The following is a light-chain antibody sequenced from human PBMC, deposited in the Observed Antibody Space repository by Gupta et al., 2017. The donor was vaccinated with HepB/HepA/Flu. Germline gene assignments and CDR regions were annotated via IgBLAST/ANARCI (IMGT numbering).Light chain of an antibody. V-gene: IGLV4-69*01. CDR3: QTWGTGWV. CDR1: SGHSNYA. Sequence: QLVLTQSPSASASLGASVKLTCTLSSGHSNYAIAWHQQQPEKGPRYLMKLNSDGSHSKGDGIPDGSSCASSAPERYPTISSLQAEDESDYSYQTWGTGWVFGGGTKLTVL. J-gene: IGLJ3*02. CDR2: LNSDGSH.